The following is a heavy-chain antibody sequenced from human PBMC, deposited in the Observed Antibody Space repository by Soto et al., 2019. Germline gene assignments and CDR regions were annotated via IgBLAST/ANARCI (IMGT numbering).Heavy chain of an antibody. J-gene: IGHJ6*02. CDR3: ARISGWYGPYLSYGMDV. CDR1: GGSVSSGSYY. Sequence: SETLSLTCTVSGGSVSSGSYYWSWIRQPPGKGLEWIGYIYYSGSTNYNPSLKSRVTISVDTSKNQFSLKLSSVTAADTAVYYCARISGWYGPYLSYGMDVWGQGTTVTVSS. V-gene: IGHV4-61*01. D-gene: IGHD6-19*01. CDR2: IYYSGST.